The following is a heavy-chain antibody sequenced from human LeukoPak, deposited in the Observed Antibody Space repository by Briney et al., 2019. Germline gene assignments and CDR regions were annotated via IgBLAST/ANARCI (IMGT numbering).Heavy chain of an antibody. J-gene: IGHJ3*02. CDR2: IYYSGST. CDR1: GGSISSGDYY. V-gene: IGHV4-30-4*08. D-gene: IGHD1-7*01. Sequence: SQTLCLTCTVSGGSISSGDYYWSWIRQPPGKGLEWIGYIYYSGSTYYNPSLKSRVTISVDTSKNQFSLKLSSVTAADTAVYYCARDSYDYNWNYSAFDIWGQGTMVTVSS. CDR3: ARDSYDYNWNYSAFDI.